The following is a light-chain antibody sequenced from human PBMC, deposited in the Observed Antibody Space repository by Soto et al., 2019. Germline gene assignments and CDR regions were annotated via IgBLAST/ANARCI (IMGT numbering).Light chain of an antibody. CDR2: WAS. CDR1: QSVLYSSNNKNY. V-gene: IGKV4-1*01. CDR3: QQYYTTPPWT. Sequence: DIVMTQSPDSLAVSLGERATINCKSSQSVLYSSNNKNYLAWYQQKPGQPPKLLIYWASTRQSGVPDRFSGSGSGTDFILTISNLQAEDVAVYYCQQYYTTPPWTFGQGTKLEIK. J-gene: IGKJ2*02.